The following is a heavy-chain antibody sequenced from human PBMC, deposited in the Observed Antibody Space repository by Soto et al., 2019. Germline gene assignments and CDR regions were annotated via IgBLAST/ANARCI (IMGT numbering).Heavy chain of an antibody. D-gene: IGHD3-22*01. CDR3: AGENYDSCGYYCVGY. Sequence: SETLSLTCTVSNGSISSGDHYWCWIRQPPGKSLQWIGYIYYSGSSYYNLSLKSRVTISVDTSNNQFSLKLSSVTAAHTPVYYCAGENYDSCGYYCVGYWGQGTLVTVSS. V-gene: IGHV4-30-4*01. CDR1: NGSISSGDHY. J-gene: IGHJ4*02. CDR2: IYYSGSS.